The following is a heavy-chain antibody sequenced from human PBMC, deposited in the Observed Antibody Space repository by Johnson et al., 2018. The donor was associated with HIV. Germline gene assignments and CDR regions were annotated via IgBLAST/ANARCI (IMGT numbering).Heavy chain of an antibody. V-gene: IGHV3-7*01. J-gene: IGHJ3*02. CDR2: INQDGSDK. Sequence: EVQLVESGGGLVQPGGSLRLSCAVSGFTFSNHHMTWVRQAPGKGLEWVANINQDGSDKYYVDSVKGRFTISRDNAQNSLYLQMNSLRAEDTAVYYCARYHYYDSRLNDAFDIWGQGTMVTVSS. CDR1: GFTFSNHH. CDR3: ARYHYYDSRLNDAFDI. D-gene: IGHD3-22*01.